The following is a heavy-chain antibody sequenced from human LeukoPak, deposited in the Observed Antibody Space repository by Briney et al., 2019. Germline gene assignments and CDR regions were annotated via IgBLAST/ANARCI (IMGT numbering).Heavy chain of an antibody. CDR2: ISSSGSTI. CDR1: GFTFSDYY. Sequence: GGSLRLSCAASGFTFSDYYMSWIRQAPGKGLEWVSYISSSGSTIYYADSVKGRFTISRDNAKNSLYLQMNSLRAEDTAAYYCARDGVSSWYYFDDWGQGTLVTVSS. CDR3: ARDGVSSWYYFDD. D-gene: IGHD6-13*01. V-gene: IGHV3-11*04. J-gene: IGHJ4*02.